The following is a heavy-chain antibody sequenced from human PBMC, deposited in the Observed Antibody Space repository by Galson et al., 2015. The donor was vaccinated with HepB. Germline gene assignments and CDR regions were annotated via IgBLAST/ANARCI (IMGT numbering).Heavy chain of an antibody. V-gene: IGHV3-23*01. CDR2: ISGSGGST. CDR3: AKRSVGGSGKRRYYYYGMDV. CDR1: GFTFSSYA. Sequence: SLRLSCAASGFTFSSYAMSWVRQAPGKGLEWVSAISGSGGSTYYADSVKGRFTISRDDSKNTLYLQMNSLRAEDTAVYYCAKRSVGGSGKRRYYYYGMDVWGQGTTVTVSS. D-gene: IGHD3-10*01. J-gene: IGHJ6*02.